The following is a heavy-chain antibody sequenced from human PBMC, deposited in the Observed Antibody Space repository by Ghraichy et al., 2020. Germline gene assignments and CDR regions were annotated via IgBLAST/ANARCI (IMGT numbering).Heavy chain of an antibody. D-gene: IGHD3-9*01. CDR1: GYTFTSYD. Sequence: ASVKVSCKASGYTFTSYDINWVRQATGQGLEWMGWMNPNSGNTGYAQKFQGRVTMTRNTSISTAYMELSSLRSEDTAVYYCARGRGVGYFDWLGPLSYSDYYYGMDVWGQGTTVTVSS. J-gene: IGHJ6*02. CDR3: ARGRGVGYFDWLGPLSYSDYYYGMDV. V-gene: IGHV1-8*01. CDR2: MNPNSGNT.